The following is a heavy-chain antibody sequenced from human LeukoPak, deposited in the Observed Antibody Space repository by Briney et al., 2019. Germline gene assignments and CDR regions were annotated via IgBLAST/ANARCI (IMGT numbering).Heavy chain of an antibody. CDR3: ARGEPAFSSGWYTYYFDY. CDR1: GGSISSYY. J-gene: IGHJ4*02. V-gene: IGHV4-59*01. Sequence: SETLSLTCTVSGGSISSYYWSWIRQTPGKGLEWIGYIYYSGTTDYNPSLRSRVAISLDTSKNQFSLKLSSVTAADTAVYYCARGEPAFSSGWYTYYFDYWGQGTLVTVSS. CDR2: IYYSGTT. D-gene: IGHD6-19*01.